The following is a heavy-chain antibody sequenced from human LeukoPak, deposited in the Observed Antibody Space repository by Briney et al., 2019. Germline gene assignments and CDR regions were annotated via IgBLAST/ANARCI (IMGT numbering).Heavy chain of an antibody. Sequence: QPGGSLRLSCVASGFTFSDYAMSWVRQAPGKGLEWVSGVSDSGGSTYYADSVKGRCTISRDNSKNTVSLQMNNLRAEDTAVYFCARHDSFIPYWGQGTLVTV. D-gene: IGHD3-16*02. CDR1: GFTFSDYA. V-gene: IGHV3-23*01. CDR3: ARHDSFIPY. CDR2: VSDSGGST. J-gene: IGHJ4*02.